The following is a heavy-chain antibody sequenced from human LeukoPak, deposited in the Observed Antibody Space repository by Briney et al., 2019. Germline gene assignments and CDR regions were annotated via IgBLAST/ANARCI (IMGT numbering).Heavy chain of an antibody. Sequence: TGGSLRLSCAASGFTFSSYAMHWVRQAPGKGLEYVSAISSNGGSTYYANSVKGRFTISRDNSKSTLYLQMGSLRAEDMAVYYCARDQRGSYSAQDYWGQGPLVTVSS. CDR3: ARDQRGSYSAQDY. J-gene: IGHJ4*02. D-gene: IGHD1-26*01. V-gene: IGHV3-64*01. CDR2: ISSNGGST. CDR1: GFTFSSYA.